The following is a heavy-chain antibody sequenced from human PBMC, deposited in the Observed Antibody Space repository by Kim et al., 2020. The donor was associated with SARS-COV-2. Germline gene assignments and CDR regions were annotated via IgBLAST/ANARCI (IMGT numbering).Heavy chain of an antibody. CDR1: GFTFSSYG. CDR3: AKGGNWGSVAWAFDI. J-gene: IGHJ3*02. D-gene: IGHD7-27*01. Sequence: GGSLRLSCAASGFTFSSYGMHWVRQAPGKGLEWVAVISYDGSNKYYADSVKGRFTISRDNSKNTLYLQMNSLRAEDTAVYYCAKGGNWGSVAWAFDIWGQGTMVTVSS. CDR2: ISYDGSNK. V-gene: IGHV3-30*18.